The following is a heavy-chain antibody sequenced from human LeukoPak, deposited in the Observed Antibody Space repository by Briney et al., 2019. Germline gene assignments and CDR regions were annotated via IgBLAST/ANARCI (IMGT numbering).Heavy chain of an antibody. CDR3: ARDSAFDYGGNSRAFDI. J-gene: IGHJ3*02. CDR2: INPNSGGT. V-gene: IGHV1-2*02. Sequence: GASVKVSCKASGYTFTGYYMHWVRQAPGQGLEWMGWINPNSGGTNYAQKFQGRVTMTRDTSISTAYMELSRLRSDDTAVYYCARDSAFDYGGNSRAFDIWGQGTMVTVSS. D-gene: IGHD4-23*01. CDR1: GYTFTGYY.